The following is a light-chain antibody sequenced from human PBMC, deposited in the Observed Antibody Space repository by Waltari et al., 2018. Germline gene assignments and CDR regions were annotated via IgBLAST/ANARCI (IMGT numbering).Light chain of an antibody. V-gene: IGKV1-33*01. J-gene: IGKJ3*01. CDR1: QDISNF. CDR3: QEYQSFPFT. Sequence: DIQMTQSPSSLSASVGDRVTITCQASQDISNFLNWYQQKPGKAPQLLIYEASSLETGVPSRFSGSGSGTDFTFTITSLQPDDFATYYCQEYQSFPFTFGPGTTVDVK. CDR2: EAS.